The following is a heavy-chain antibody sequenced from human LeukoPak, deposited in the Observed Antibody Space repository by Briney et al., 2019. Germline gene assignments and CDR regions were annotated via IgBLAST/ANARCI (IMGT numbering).Heavy chain of an antibody. V-gene: IGHV3-33*01. Sequence: PGRSLRLSCAASGFTFSSYGMHWVRQAPGKGLEWVAVIWYDGSNKYYADSVKGRFTISRDNSKNTLYLQMNSLRAEDTAVYYCARAPFYFDSSNYPYFDYWGQGTLVTVSS. D-gene: IGHD3-22*01. CDR1: GFTFSSYG. J-gene: IGHJ4*02. CDR3: ARAPFYFDSSNYPYFDY. CDR2: IWYDGSNK.